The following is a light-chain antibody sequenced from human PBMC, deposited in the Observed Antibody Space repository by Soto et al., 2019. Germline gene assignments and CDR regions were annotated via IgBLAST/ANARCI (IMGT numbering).Light chain of an antibody. V-gene: IGKV3-20*01. CDR2: GAS. CDR3: QQYGSSPLWT. J-gene: IGKJ1*01. CDR1: QSVSSSY. Sequence: IVLTQSPGTLSLSPGERATLSCRASQSVSSSYLAWYQQKPGQAPRLLIYGASSRATGIPDRFSGSGSVTDFTLTISRLEPEDFAVYYCQQYGSSPLWTFGQGTKVDIK.